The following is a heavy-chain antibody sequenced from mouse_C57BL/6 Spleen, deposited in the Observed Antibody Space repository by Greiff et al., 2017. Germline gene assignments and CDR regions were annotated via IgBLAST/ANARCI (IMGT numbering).Heavy chain of an antibody. V-gene: IGHV1-15*01. CDR3: TRMDSSGYVGDY. Sequence: QVQLKQSGAELVRPGASVTLSCKASGYTFTDYEMHWVKQTPVHGLEWIGAIDPETGGTAYNQKFKGKAILTADKSSSTAYMELRSLTSEDSAVYYCTRMDSSGYVGDYWGQGTTLTVSS. CDR1: GYTFTDYE. CDR2: IDPETGGT. D-gene: IGHD3-2*02. J-gene: IGHJ2*01.